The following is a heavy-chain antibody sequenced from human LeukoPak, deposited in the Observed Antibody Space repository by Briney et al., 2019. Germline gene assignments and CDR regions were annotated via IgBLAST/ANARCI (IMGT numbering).Heavy chain of an antibody. CDR3: ARDRATAFDY. V-gene: IGHV3-33*01. J-gene: IGHJ4*02. CDR1: GFTFSSDG. Sequence: GGSLRLACAASGFTFSSDGMHWVRQAPGKGLGWVAVIWYDGGNKYYADSVKGRFTISRDNSKNTLDLQMNSLRAEDTAVYYCARDRATAFDYWGQGTLVTVSS. CDR2: IWYDGGNK. D-gene: IGHD5-12*01.